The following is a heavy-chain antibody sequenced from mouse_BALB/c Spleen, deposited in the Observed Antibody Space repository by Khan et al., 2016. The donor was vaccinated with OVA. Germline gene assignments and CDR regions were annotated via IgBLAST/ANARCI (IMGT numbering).Heavy chain of an antibody. CDR3: ARLAYYYDSEGFAY. D-gene: IGHD1-1*01. CDR2: LSSGGSYT. Sequence: EVELVESGGDLVKPEGSLKLSCAASGLTFSTYGMSWVRQTPDKRLEWVATLSSGGSYTYYPDSVQGRFTISRDNAKNTLYLQMSSLKSEDTAMFYCARLAYYYDSEGFAYWGQGTLVTVSA. J-gene: IGHJ3*01. CDR1: GLTFSTYG. V-gene: IGHV5-6*01.